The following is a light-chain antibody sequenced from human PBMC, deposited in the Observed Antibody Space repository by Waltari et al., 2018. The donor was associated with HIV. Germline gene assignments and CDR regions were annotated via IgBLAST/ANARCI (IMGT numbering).Light chain of an antibody. CDR1: ALPKQS. CDR3: QSSDSSGNYWA. V-gene: IGLV3-25*03. J-gene: IGLJ3*02. Sequence: SYELTQPPSVSVSPGQTATITCSGDALPKQSGYWYQQKPGQAPVLVIYKDSDRPSGIPERFSGSSSGTTVTLTISGVQAEDEADYYCQSSDSSGNYWAFGGGTKLTVL. CDR2: KDS.